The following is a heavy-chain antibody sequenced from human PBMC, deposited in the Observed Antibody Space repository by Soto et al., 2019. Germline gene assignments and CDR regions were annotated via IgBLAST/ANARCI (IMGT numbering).Heavy chain of an antibody. CDR2: INHSGST. D-gene: IGHD3-16*01. CDR1: GGSFSGYY. Sequence: SETLSLTCAVYGGSFSGYYWSWNRQPPGKGLEWIGEINHSGSTNYNPSLKSRVTISVDTSKNQFSLKLSSVTAADTAVYYCARLDKQGAFDYYYGMDVWGQGTTVTVSS. V-gene: IGHV4-34*01. J-gene: IGHJ6*02. CDR3: ARLDKQGAFDYYYGMDV.